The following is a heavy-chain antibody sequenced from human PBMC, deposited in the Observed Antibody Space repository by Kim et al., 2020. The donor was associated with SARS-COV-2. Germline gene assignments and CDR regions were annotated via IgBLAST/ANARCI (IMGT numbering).Heavy chain of an antibody. Sequence: SETLSLTCAVYGGSFSGYYWSWIRQPPGKGLEWIGEINHSGSTNYNPSLKSRVTISVDTSKNQFSLKLSSVTAADTAVYYCARGLYLYYYSNYGANWFDPWGQGTLVTVSS. CDR1: GGSFSGYY. V-gene: IGHV4-34*01. J-gene: IGHJ5*02. D-gene: IGHD4-4*01. CDR2: INHSGST. CDR3: ARGLYLYYYSNYGANWFDP.